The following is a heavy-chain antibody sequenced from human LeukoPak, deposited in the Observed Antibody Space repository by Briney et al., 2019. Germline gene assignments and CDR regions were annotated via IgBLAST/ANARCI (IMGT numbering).Heavy chain of an antibody. Sequence: SETLSLTCTVSGGSISSYSWSWVRQPPGKGLEWIGYIYYSGSTNYNPSLKSRVTISVDTSKNQFSLKLNSVTAADTAVYYCARGDRSGCSHTTYFDYWGQGTLVTVSS. CDR2: IYYSGST. CDR1: GGSISSYS. D-gene: IGHD3-22*01. CDR3: ARGDRSGCSHTTYFDY. J-gene: IGHJ4*02. V-gene: IGHV4-59*01.